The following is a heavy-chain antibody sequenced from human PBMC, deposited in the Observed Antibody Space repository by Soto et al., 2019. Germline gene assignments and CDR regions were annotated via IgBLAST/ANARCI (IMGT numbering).Heavy chain of an antibody. J-gene: IGHJ6*02. D-gene: IGHD1-7*01. V-gene: IGHV3-7*03. CDR3: ARALSITGTTLGYYYGMDV. CDR2: IKQDGSEK. Sequence: PAGSLRLSCAASGFTFSSYWMSWVRQAPGKGLEWVANIKQDGSEKYYVDSVKGRFTISRDNAKNSLYLQMNSLRAEDTAVYHCARALSITGTTLGYYYGMDVWGQGTTVTVSS. CDR1: GFTFSSYW.